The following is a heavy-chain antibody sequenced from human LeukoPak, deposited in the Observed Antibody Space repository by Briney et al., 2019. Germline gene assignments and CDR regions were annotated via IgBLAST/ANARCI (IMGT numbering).Heavy chain of an antibody. V-gene: IGHV3-21*01. Sequence: PGGSLRLSCAASGFTFSSYSMNWVRQAPGKGLEWVSSISSSSSYMYYADSVKGRFTISRDNAKNSLYLQMNSLRAEDTAVYYCARDGAVAHFDYWGQGALVTVSS. CDR1: GFTFSSYS. D-gene: IGHD6-19*01. J-gene: IGHJ4*02. CDR3: ARDGAVAHFDY. CDR2: ISSSSSYM.